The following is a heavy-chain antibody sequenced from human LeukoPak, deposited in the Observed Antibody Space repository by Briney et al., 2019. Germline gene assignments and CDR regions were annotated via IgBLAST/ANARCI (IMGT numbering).Heavy chain of an antibody. D-gene: IGHD7-27*01. Sequence: GGSLRLSCAASGFSVSTDCIIWVRQAPGKGLEWVSTLYSGGNTYYAGSVKGRFTISRDNSKNTVYLEMNSLRAEDAAIYYCARGWGSFENWGQGTQVAVSS. CDR2: LYSGGNT. V-gene: IGHV3-53*01. J-gene: IGHJ4*02. CDR3: ARGWGSFEN. CDR1: GFSVSTDC.